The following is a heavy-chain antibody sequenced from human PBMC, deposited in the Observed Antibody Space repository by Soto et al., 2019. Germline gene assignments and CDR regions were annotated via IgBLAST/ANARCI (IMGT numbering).Heavy chain of an antibody. V-gene: IGHV1-46*01. CDR3: ARSPTALRILGY. J-gene: IGHJ4*02. CDR2: INPSGGST. D-gene: IGHD2-15*01. CDR1: GYTFTSYY. Sequence: QVQLVQSGAEVKKPGASVKVSCKASGYTFTSYYMHWVRQAPGQGLEWMGIINPSGGSTSYAQKFQCRVTMTRDTSTSTVYMELSSLRSEDTAVYYCARSPTALRILGYWGQGTLVTVSS.